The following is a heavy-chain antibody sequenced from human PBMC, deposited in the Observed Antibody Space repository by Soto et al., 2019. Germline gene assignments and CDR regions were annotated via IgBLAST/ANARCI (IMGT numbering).Heavy chain of an antibody. Sequence: ASVKVSCKASGGTFSSYAISWVRQAPGQGLEWMGGIIPIFGTANYAQKFQGRVTITADKSTSTAYMELSSLRSEDTAVYYCASRGYSGYDLRSYYYYYGMDVWGQGTTVTVSS. CDR1: GGTFSSYA. D-gene: IGHD5-12*01. CDR3: ASRGYSGYDLRSYYYYYGMDV. V-gene: IGHV1-69*06. CDR2: IIPIFGTA. J-gene: IGHJ6*02.